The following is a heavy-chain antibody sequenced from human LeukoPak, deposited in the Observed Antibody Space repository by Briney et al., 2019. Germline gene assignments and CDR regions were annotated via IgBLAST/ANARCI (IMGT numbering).Heavy chain of an antibody. CDR3: ASITMVRGVSP. CDR1: GGSISSYY. CDR2: IYYSGST. J-gene: IGHJ5*02. V-gene: IGHV4-59*01. Sequence: SETLSLTCTVSGGSISSYYWSWIRQPPGKGLEWIGYIYYSGSTNYNPSLKSRVTISVDTSKNQFSLKLSSVTAADTAVYYCASITMVRGVSPWGQGTLVTVSS. D-gene: IGHD3-10*01.